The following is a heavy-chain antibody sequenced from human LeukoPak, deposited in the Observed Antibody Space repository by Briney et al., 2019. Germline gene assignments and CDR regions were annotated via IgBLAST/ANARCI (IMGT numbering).Heavy chain of an antibody. V-gene: IGHV4-31*03. CDR3: ARGFRGTADY. CDR2: IYQSGST. Sequence: SETLSLTCTVSGGSFSSGGYYWIWIRQHPGKGLEWIGYIYQSGSTYYNPSLKSRVTISVDTSKNQFSLKLSSVTAAVTAVYYCARGFRGTADYWGQGTLVTVSS. CDR1: GGSFSSGGYY. D-gene: IGHD1-1*01. J-gene: IGHJ4*02.